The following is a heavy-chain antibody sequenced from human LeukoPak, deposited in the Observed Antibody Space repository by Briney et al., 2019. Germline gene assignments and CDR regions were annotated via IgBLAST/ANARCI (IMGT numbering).Heavy chain of an antibody. CDR1: GGSISSSSYY. V-gene: IGHV4-39*01. Sequence: PSETLSLTCTVSGGSISSSSYYWGWIRQPPGKGLEWIGSIYYSGSTYYNPSLKSRVTISVDTSKNQFSLKLSSVTAADTAVYYCARSRVALLPRHYYFDYWGQGTLVTVSS. J-gene: IGHJ4*02. CDR2: IYYSGST. CDR3: ARSRVALLPRHYYFDY. D-gene: IGHD6-13*01.